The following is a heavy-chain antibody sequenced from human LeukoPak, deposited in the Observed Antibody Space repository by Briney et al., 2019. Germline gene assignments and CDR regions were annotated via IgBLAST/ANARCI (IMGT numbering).Heavy chain of an antibody. V-gene: IGHV3-23*01. D-gene: IGHD5/OR15-5a*01. J-gene: IGHJ4*02. Sequence: GGSLRLSCAASGFTFSSYAMSWVRQAPGKGLEWVSAISKTGSTYYADSVKARFIISRDNSKNTLYLQMNSLTAEDTAVYYCAKGNLRGPPPNIDFWGQGTLVTVSS. CDR2: ISKTGST. CDR3: AKGNLRGPPPNIDF. CDR1: GFTFSSYA.